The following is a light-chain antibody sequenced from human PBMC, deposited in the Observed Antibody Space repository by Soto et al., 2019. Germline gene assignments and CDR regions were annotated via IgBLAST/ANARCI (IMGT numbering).Light chain of an antibody. J-gene: IGLJ3*02. V-gene: IGLV2-14*03. CDR1: SSDVGAYNY. CDR2: DVT. Sequence: QSALTQPASVSGSPGQSITISCTGTSSDVGAYNYVSWYQQLPDKAPKLMIYDVTYRPSGVSNRFSGSKSGNTASLTISGLQAEDEADYFCSSYTTSSTQVFGGGTQLTVL. CDR3: SSYTTSSTQV.